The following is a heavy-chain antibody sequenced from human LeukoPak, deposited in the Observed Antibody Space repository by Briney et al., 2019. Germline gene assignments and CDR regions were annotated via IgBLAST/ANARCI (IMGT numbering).Heavy chain of an antibody. CDR1: GFTFSSDW. D-gene: IGHD6-19*01. CDR2: IKQDGSEK. V-gene: IGHV3-7*01. Sequence: GGSLRLSCAASGFTFSSDWMHWVRQAPGKGLEWVANIKQDGSEKYYVDSVKGRFTISRDNAKNSLYLQMNSLRAEDTAVYYCAKMQSERWPRGSPFDYWGRGTLVTVSS. CDR3: AKMQSERWPRGSPFDY. J-gene: IGHJ4*02.